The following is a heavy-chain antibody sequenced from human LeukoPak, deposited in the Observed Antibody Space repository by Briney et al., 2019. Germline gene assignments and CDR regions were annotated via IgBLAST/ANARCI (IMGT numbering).Heavy chain of an antibody. CDR3: ARYNDYGDDNPRH. J-gene: IGHJ4*02. D-gene: IGHD4-17*01. V-gene: IGHV1-18*04. CDR1: GYTFTRYY. Sequence: ASVKVSCKASGYTFTRYYMHWVRQAPGQGLEWMGWISAYNGNTNYAQKLQGRVTMTTDTSTSTAYMELRSLRSDDTAVYYCARYNDYGDDNPRHWGQGTLVTVSS. CDR2: ISAYNGNT.